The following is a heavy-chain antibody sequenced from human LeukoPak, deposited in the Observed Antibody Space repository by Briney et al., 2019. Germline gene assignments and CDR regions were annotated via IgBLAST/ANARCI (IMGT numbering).Heavy chain of an antibody. J-gene: IGHJ4*02. CDR1: GYTFTGYY. CDR3: ARDLSPWTMTAVPDY. D-gene: IGHD2-21*02. Sequence: ASVKVSCKASGYTFTGYYMHWVRQAPEQGLEWMGWINPNSGGTNYAQKFQGRVTMTRDTSISTAYMELSRLRSDDTAVYYCARDLSPWTMTAVPDYWGQGTLVTVSS. V-gene: IGHV1-2*02. CDR2: INPNSGGT.